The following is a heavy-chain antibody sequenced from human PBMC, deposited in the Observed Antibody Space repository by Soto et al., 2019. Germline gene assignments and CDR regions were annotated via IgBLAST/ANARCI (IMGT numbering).Heavy chain of an antibody. CDR2: IYSGGST. V-gene: IGHV3-66*01. CDR1: GFTVSSNY. CDR3: ARDPECSGGSCYSHYYYYMDV. Sequence: GGSLRLSCAASGFTVSSNYMSWVRQAPGKGLEWVSVIYSGGSTYYADSVKGRFTISRDNSKNTLYLQMNSLRAEDTAVYYCARDPECSGGSCYSHYYYYMDVWGKGTTVTVSS. D-gene: IGHD2-15*01. J-gene: IGHJ6*03.